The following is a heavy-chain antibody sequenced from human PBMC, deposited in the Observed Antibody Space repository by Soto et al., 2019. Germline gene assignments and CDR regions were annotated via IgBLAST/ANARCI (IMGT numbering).Heavy chain of an antibody. CDR3: ATTNGYSSSWYAFDI. D-gene: IGHD6-13*01. V-gene: IGHV1-24*01. CDR2: FDPEDGET. CDR1: GYTLTELS. Sequence: ASVKVSCKVSGYTLTELSMHWVRQAPGKGLEWMGGFDPEDGETIYAQKFQGRVTMTEDTSTDTAYMELSSLRSEDTAVYYCATTNGYSSSWYAFDIWGQGTMVTVSS. J-gene: IGHJ3*02.